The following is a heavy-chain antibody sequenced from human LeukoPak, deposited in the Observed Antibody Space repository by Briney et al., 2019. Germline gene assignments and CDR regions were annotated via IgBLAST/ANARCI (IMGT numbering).Heavy chain of an antibody. CDR3: TTVLRWFGELSRYP. CDR1: GFTFINAW. Sequence: GGSLRLSCAASGFTFINAWMAWVRQAPGKGLEWVGRIKSKTDGGTTDYAAPVKGRFTISRDDSKNTLYLQMNSLKTEDTAVYYCTTVLRWFGELSRYPWGQGTLVTVSS. D-gene: IGHD3-10*01. V-gene: IGHV3-15*01. J-gene: IGHJ5*02. CDR2: IKSKTDGGTT.